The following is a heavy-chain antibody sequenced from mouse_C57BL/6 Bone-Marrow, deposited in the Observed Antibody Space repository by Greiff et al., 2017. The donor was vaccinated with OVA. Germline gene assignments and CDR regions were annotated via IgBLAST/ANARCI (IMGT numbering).Heavy chain of an antibody. CDR1: GYTFTDYN. Sequence: EVQLQQSGPELVKPGASVKMSCKASGYTFTDYNMHWVKQSHGKSLEWIGYINPNNGGTSYNQKFKGKATLTVNKYSSTAYMELRSLTSEDSAVYYCARKRGYGNYDYYAMDYWGQGTSVTVSS. CDR3: ARKRGYGNYDYYAMDY. CDR2: INPNNGGT. J-gene: IGHJ4*01. V-gene: IGHV1-22*01. D-gene: IGHD2-1*01.